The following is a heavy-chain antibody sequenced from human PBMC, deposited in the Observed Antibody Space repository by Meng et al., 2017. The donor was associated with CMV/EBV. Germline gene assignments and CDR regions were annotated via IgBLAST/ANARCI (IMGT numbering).Heavy chain of an antibody. CDR3: ARVMVRGVISAFDI. J-gene: IGHJ3*02. V-gene: IGHV4-30-4*08. Sequence: VALQDSGPGLVKPSQTLSLTCIVSGGSISSGDYYWSWIRQPPGKGLEWIGYIYYSGSTYYNPSLKSRVTISVDTSKNQFSLKLSSVTAADTAVYYCARVMVRGVISAFDIWGQGTMVTVSS. D-gene: IGHD3-10*01. CDR1: GGSISSGDYY. CDR2: IYYSGST.